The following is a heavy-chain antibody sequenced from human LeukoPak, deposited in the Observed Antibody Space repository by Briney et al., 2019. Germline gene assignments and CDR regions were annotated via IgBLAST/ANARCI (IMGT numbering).Heavy chain of an antibody. V-gene: IGHV1-18*01. CDR3: ARDPVYTPLLWFGESPPYYFDY. D-gene: IGHD3-10*01. J-gene: IGHJ4*02. Sequence: ASVKVSCKASGYTFTTYGINWLRQAPGQGLAWMGWISTYNSNTHYAQKLQGRVTMTTDTSTSTAYMELRSLRSDDTAVYYCARDPVYTPLLWFGESPPYYFDYWGQGTLVTVSS. CDR2: ISTYNSNT. CDR1: GYTFTTYG.